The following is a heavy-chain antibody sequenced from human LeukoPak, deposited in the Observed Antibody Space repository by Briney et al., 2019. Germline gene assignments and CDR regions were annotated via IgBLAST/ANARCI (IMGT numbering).Heavy chain of an antibody. V-gene: IGHV4-59*01. CDR1: GGSISSYY. Sequence: SETLSLTCTVSGGSISSYYWSWIRQPPGKGLEWVGYIYYSGSTNYNPSLKSRVTISVDTSKNQFSLKLSSVTAADTAVYYCARAPQLERPPPLIGYYYMDVWGKGTTVTVSS. D-gene: IGHD1-1*01. J-gene: IGHJ6*03. CDR3: ARAPQLERPPPLIGYYYMDV. CDR2: IYYSGST.